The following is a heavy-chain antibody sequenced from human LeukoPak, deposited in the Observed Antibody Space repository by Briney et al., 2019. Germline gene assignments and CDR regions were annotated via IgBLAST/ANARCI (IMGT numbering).Heavy chain of an antibody. CDR1: GFTFSSYA. D-gene: IGHD6-6*01. Sequence: GGSLRLSCAASGFTFSSYAMSWVRQAPGQGLEWFSTISGSGDNTYHTNSVKGRFTISRDNSNNTLYLQMNSLRAEDTAVYYCAKLSGTAYSSSTNWGQGTLVTVSS. CDR3: AKLSGTAYSSSTN. V-gene: IGHV3-23*01. CDR2: ISGSGDNT. J-gene: IGHJ4*02.